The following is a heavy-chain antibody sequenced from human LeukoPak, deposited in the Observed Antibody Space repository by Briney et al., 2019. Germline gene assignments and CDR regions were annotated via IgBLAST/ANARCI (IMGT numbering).Heavy chain of an antibody. CDR3: AREETGYYGSGSYLDY. Sequence: GASVKVSCKASGYTFTSYGISWVRQAPGQGLEWMGWISAYNGNTNYAQKLQGRVTMTTDTSTSTAYMELRSLRSDDTAVYYCAREETGYYGSGSYLDYWGQGTLVTVSS. V-gene: IGHV1-18*01. J-gene: IGHJ4*02. D-gene: IGHD3-10*01. CDR2: ISAYNGNT. CDR1: GYTFTSYG.